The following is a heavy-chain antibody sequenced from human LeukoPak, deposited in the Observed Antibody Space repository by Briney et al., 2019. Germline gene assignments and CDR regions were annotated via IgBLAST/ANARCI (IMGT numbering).Heavy chain of an antibody. V-gene: IGHV3-30*18. D-gene: IGHD3-22*01. CDR2: ISNDGSNN. CDR1: GLTFSSHG. J-gene: IGHJ4*02. Sequence: GGSLGLSCAASGLTFSSHGMHWVRQAPGKGLEWVADISNDGSNNDYADSVKSRFTISRDNTKNSLYLQMNSLRAEDTAVYDCAKDQNGRISSGYPPDYWGQGTLVTVSS. CDR3: AKDQNGRISSGYPPDY.